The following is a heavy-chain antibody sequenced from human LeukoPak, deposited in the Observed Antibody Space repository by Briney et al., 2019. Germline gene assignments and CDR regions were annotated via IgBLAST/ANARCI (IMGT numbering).Heavy chain of an antibody. CDR3: AASGGSYGSGSYHY. V-gene: IGHV3-64D*06. CDR1: GFTFSSYA. CDR2: ISSDGGST. J-gene: IGHJ4*02. Sequence: GGSLRLSCSASGFTFSSYAMHWVRQAPGKGLEYVSAISSDGGSTYYADSVKGRFTISRDNSKNTLYLQMSSLRAEDTAVYSCAASGGSYGSGSYHYWGQGTLVTVSS. D-gene: IGHD3-10*01.